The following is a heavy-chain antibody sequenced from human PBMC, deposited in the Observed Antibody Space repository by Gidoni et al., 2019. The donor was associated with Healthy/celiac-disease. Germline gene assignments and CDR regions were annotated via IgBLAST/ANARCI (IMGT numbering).Heavy chain of an antibody. CDR2: ISSNGGST. D-gene: IGHD3-22*01. CDR3: VKQGGYGPFDY. J-gene: IGHJ4*02. Sequence: EVQLVESGGGLVQPGGSLRLSCSASGFTFSSYAMHWVRQAPGKGLEYVSAISSNGGSTYYADSVKGRFTISRDNSKNTLYLQMSSLRAEDTAVYYCVKQGGYGPFDYWGQGTLVTVSS. CDR1: GFTFSSYA. V-gene: IGHV3-64D*06.